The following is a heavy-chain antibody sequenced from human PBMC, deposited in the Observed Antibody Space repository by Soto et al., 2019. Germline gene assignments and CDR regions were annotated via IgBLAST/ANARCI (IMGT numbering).Heavy chain of an antibody. Sequence: QVQLQQWGAGLLKPSETLSLTCAVYGGSFSGYYWSGIRQPPGKGREWIGEINHSGSTNYNPTLKSRVTISVDTSKNQFSLKLSSVTAADTAVYYCARGGIAVVEGRRWFDPWGQGTLVTVSS. V-gene: IGHV4-34*01. CDR2: INHSGST. CDR1: GGSFSGYY. J-gene: IGHJ5*02. D-gene: IGHD6-19*01. CDR3: ARGGIAVVEGRRWFDP.